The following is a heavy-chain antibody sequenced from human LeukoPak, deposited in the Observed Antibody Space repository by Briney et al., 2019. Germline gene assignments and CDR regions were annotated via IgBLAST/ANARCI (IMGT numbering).Heavy chain of an antibody. J-gene: IGHJ6*03. CDR3: ARDVGYSYYYYMDV. D-gene: IGHD2-15*01. CDR1: GFSFRSYT. Sequence: GGSLRLSCVASGFSFRSYTMSWIRQAPGKGLEWVAFISTSPITSYYAESVKGRFTISRDNAKNSLYLQMNSLRAEDTAVYYCARDVGYSYYYYMDVWGKGTTVTISS. CDR2: ISTSPITS. V-gene: IGHV3-48*04.